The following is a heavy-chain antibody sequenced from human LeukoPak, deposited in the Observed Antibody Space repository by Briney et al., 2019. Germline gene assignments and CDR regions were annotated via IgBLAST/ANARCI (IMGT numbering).Heavy chain of an antibody. V-gene: IGHV1-18*01. J-gene: IGHJ4*02. Sequence: ASVKVSCKASGYTFTSYGISWVRQAPGQGREGMGWISAYNGNTNYAQKLQGRVTMTTDTSTSTAYVELRSLRSEDTAVYYCARGRDERTVTTLPDYWGQGTLVTVSS. CDR2: ISAYNGNT. D-gene: IGHD4-17*01. CDR3: ARGRDERTVTTLPDY. CDR1: GYTFTSYG.